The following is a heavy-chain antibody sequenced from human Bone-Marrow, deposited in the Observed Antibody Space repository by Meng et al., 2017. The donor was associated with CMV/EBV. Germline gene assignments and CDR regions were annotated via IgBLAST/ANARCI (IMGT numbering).Heavy chain of an antibody. CDR1: GYTFTGYH. CDR2: IKPNSGDT. V-gene: IGHV1-2*02. D-gene: IGHD3-3*01. CDR3: TRDLPYDFWSGYSDP. J-gene: IGHJ5*02. Sequence: ASVKVSCKASGYTFTGYHIHWVRQAPGQGLQWMGLIKPNSGDTNYAQEFQGRVTMTRDTSISTAYMELSRLASDDTAVYYCTRDLPYDFWSGYSDPWGQGTLVTVSS.